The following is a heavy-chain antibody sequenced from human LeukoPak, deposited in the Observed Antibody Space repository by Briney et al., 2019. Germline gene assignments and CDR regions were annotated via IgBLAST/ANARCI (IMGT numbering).Heavy chain of an antibody. D-gene: IGHD2-2*01. Sequence: SETLSLTCTVSGTSITSYYWSWIRQPPGKGLEWIGYISNSGSTNYSPSLKSRVNMSVDTAKNQLSLRLSFVTAADTAVYYCARAPGYCSASSCPPYGMDVWGQGTTVTVSS. CDR3: ARAPGYCSASSCPPYGMDV. V-gene: IGHV4-59*01. J-gene: IGHJ6*02. CDR2: ISNSGST. CDR1: GTSITSYY.